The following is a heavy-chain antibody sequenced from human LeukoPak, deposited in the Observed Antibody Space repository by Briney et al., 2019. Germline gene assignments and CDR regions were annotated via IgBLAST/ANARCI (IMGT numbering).Heavy chain of an antibody. Sequence: AGGSLRLSCAASGFSFSKYDMTWVRQAPGKGLEWVASISGSGDITKYADSVKGRFTISRDNSKNTVYLQMNSLRAEDTAVYYCLPSDGGGRGTQVTVSS. CDR1: GFSFSKYD. CDR2: ISGSGDIT. D-gene: IGHD3-10*01. V-gene: IGHV3-23*01. J-gene: IGHJ4*02. CDR3: LPSDG.